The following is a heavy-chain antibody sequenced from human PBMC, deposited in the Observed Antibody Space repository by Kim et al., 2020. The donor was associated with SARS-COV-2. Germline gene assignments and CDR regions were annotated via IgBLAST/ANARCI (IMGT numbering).Heavy chain of an antibody. CDR3: ARDSGGYDYPYYYGMDV. D-gene: IGHD5-12*01. CDR2: ISSSSSYI. V-gene: IGHV3-21*01. CDR1: GFTFSSYS. J-gene: IGHJ6*02. Sequence: GGSLRLSCAASGFTFSSYSMNWVRQAPGKGLEWVSSISSSSSYIYYADSVKGRFTISRDNAKNSLYLQMNSLRAEDTAVYYCARDSGGYDYPYYYGMDVWGQGTTVTVSS.